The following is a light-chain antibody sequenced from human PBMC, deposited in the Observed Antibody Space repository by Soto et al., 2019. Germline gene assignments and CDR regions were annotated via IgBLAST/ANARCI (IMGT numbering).Light chain of an antibody. CDR1: SSDVGGYNY. J-gene: IGLJ1*01. CDR3: CSNAGSYPFV. Sequence: QSVRTQPRSVSGSPGQSVTISCTGTSSDVGGYNYVSWYQHHTGKAPKLMIYDVDKRPSGVPGRFSGSKSGNTASLTISGLQAEDEADYYCCSNAGSYPFVFGTGTQVTLL. V-gene: IGLV2-11*01. CDR2: DVD.